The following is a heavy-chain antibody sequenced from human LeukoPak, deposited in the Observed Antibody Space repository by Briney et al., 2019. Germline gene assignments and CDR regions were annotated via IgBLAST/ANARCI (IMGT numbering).Heavy chain of an antibody. V-gene: IGHV4-59*01. CDR1: GGSISGYY. J-gene: IGHJ4*02. Sequence: PSETLSLTCIVSGGSISGYYWSWIRQPPGRGLEWIGYISDTGTSIHNPSLKNRLSMLVDTSKNHSYLNLTSVTAADTAIYYCARTRTYLDYWGQGALVTVSS. D-gene: IGHD1-7*01. CDR3: ARTRTYLDY. CDR2: ISDTGTS.